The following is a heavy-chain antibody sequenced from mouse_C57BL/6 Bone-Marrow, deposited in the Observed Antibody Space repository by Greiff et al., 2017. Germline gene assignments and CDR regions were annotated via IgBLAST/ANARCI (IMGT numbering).Heavy chain of an antibody. Sequence: VQLQQSGAELVKPGASVKMSCKASGYTFTSYWITWVKQRPGQGLEWIGDIYPGSGSTNYNEKFKSKAKLTVYTSSSTAYMQLSSLTSEDSAVYDCADAMDYWGQGTSVTVSS. CDR1: GYTFTSYW. J-gene: IGHJ4*01. CDR2: IYPGSGST. CDR3: ADAMDY. V-gene: IGHV1-55*01.